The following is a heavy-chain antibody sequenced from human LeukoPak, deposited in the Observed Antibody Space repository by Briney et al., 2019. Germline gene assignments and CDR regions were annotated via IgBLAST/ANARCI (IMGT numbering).Heavy chain of an antibody. CDR3: ARGRSPYCSSTSCYRKFFDY. CDR1: GGSFSGYY. CDR2: INHSGST. J-gene: IGHJ4*02. D-gene: IGHD2-2*02. Sequence: SETLSLTCAVYGGSFSGYYLSRIRQPPGEGLEWIGEINHSGSTNYNPSLKSRVTISVDTSKNQFSLKLSSVTAADTAVYYCARGRSPYCSSTSCYRKFFDYWGQGTLVTVSS. V-gene: IGHV4-34*01.